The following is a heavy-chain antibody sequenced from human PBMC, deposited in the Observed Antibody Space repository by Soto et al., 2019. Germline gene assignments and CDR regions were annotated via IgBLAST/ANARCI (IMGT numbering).Heavy chain of an antibody. CDR3: ASISGSYPFDY. V-gene: IGHV3-23*01. CDR2: VSDSGGTT. J-gene: IGHJ4*02. Sequence: EVQLLASGGGLVQPGGSLRLSCAASGFTFSSYAMSWVRQAPGKGLEWVSAVSDSGGTTYYADSVKGRFTSSRDNSKNTLHLQMNSLRDEDTAVYYCASISGSYPFDYWGQGTLVTVSS. D-gene: IGHD1-26*01. CDR1: GFTFSSYA.